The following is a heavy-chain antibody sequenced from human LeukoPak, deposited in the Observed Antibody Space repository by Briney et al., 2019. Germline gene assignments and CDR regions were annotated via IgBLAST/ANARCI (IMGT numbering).Heavy chain of an antibody. Sequence: SETLSLTCTVSGGSISSYYWSWIRQPPGKGLEWIGYIYYSGSTNYNPSLKSRVTISVDTSKNQFSLKLSSVTAADTAVYYCAREGGRQGYSSGWHEAFDIWGQGTMVTVSS. V-gene: IGHV4-59*01. D-gene: IGHD6-19*01. J-gene: IGHJ3*02. CDR1: GGSISSYY. CDR3: AREGGRQGYSSGWHEAFDI. CDR2: IYYSGST.